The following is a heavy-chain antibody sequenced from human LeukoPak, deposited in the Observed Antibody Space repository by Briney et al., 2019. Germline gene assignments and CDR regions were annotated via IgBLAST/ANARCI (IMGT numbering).Heavy chain of an antibody. CDR1: GYTFTSCY. CDR3: ARDTLYSSSWRNPFDY. Sequence: ASVKVSCKASGYTFTSCYVHWVRQAPGQGLEWMGIINPSGGSTSYAQKFQGRVTMTRDTSTSTVYMELSSLRSEDTAVYYCARDTLYSSSWRNPFDYWGQGTLVTVSS. J-gene: IGHJ4*02. CDR2: INPSGGST. V-gene: IGHV1-46*01. D-gene: IGHD6-13*01.